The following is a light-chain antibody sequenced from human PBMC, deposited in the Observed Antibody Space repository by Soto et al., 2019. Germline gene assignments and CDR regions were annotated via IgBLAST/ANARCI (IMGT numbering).Light chain of an antibody. Sequence: DITLTQSPSSLSASVGDRVTITCQASQNISNYLNWYQQKPGKAPKLLIYDASTLETGVPSRFSGSGSGTEFSLTITGLQPEDFATYYCQLHNGAPTFTFGQGTRLDIK. J-gene: IGKJ5*01. CDR3: QLHNGAPTFT. CDR1: QNISNY. V-gene: IGKV1-33*01. CDR2: DAS.